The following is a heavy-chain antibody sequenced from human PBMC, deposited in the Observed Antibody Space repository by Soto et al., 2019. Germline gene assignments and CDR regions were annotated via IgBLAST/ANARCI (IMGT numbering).Heavy chain of an antibody. CDR3: ARGRNSLFDY. V-gene: IGHV3-33*01. J-gene: IGHJ4*02. Sequence: QVQLVESGGGVVQPGGSLRLSCAASGFTFSNYGMHWVRQAPGKGLEWVAVIWYDGNNKYYADYVKGRFTISRDNSNNTLYVQMTSLRAENTAVYYCARGRNSLFDYWGQGNLVTVSS. CDR2: IWYDGNNK. CDR1: GFTFSNYG. D-gene: IGHD2-21*01.